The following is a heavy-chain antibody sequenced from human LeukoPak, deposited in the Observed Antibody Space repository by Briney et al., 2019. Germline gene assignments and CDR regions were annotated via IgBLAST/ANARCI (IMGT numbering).Heavy chain of an antibody. Sequence: ASVKVSCKASGYTFTSYYMHWVRQAPGQGLEWMGIINPSGGSTSYAQKFQGRVTMTRDTSTSTVYMELSSLRSEDTAVYYCARGYCSSTSCYDYYYYMDVWGKGTTVTVSS. J-gene: IGHJ6*03. CDR2: INPSGGST. D-gene: IGHD2-2*01. CDR3: ARGYCSSTSCYDYYYYMDV. V-gene: IGHV1-46*01. CDR1: GYTFTSYY.